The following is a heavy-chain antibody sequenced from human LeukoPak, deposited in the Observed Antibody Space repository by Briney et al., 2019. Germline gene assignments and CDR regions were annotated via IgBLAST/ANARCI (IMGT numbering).Heavy chain of an antibody. CDR2: IYGGVNT. D-gene: IGHD1-1*01. CDR3: AKSPKTGFLFDY. Sequence: GGSLRLSCAASGFTVSTNYISWVRQAPGKGLEWVSVIYGGVNTVYADSVQGRFTISRDNSENTLYLQMNSLRAEDTAVYYCAKSPKTGFLFDYWGKGTLVTVSS. J-gene: IGHJ4*02. CDR1: GFTVSTNY. V-gene: IGHV3-66*01.